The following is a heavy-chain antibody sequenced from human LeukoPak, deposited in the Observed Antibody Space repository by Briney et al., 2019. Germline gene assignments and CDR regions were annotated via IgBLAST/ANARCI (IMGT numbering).Heavy chain of an antibody. CDR1: GYSFTSYG. V-gene: IGHV1-18*01. J-gene: IGHJ6*03. D-gene: IGHD3-10*01. CDR3: ARTNGVLWFGKSHYYMDV. CDR2: ISTYNGNT. Sequence: ASVKVSCKASGYSFTSYGISWVRQAPGQGLEWMGWISTYNGNTDYTQKLQGRVTMTTDTSTSTAYMEPRSLRSDDTAVYYCARTNGVLWFGKSHYYMDVWGKGTTVTVSS.